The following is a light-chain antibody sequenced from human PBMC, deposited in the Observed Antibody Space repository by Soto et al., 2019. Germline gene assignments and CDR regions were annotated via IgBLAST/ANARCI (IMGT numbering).Light chain of an antibody. CDR3: QQYYTTPPT. J-gene: IGKJ1*01. CDR2: WAS. V-gene: IGKV4-1*01. Sequence: DIVMTQSPDSLAVSLGERATINCKSSQSVLYSSNNKNYLAWYQQKPRQPPKLLIYWASTRESGVPDRFSVSGSGTDFTLTISNLQAEDVAVYNCQQYYTTPPTFGQGTKVEI. CDR1: QSVLYSSNNKNY.